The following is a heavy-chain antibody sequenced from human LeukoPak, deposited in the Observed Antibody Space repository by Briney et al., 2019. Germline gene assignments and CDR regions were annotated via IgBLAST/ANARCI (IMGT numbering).Heavy chain of an antibody. CDR1: GGSISSGGYS. CDR2: IYHSGST. Sequence: SETLSLTCAVSGGSISSGGYSWSWIRQPPGKGLEWIGYIYHSGSTYYNPSLKSRVTISVDRSKNQFSLKLSSVTAVDTAVYYCARVWGTSYYFDYWGQGTLVTVSS. D-gene: IGHD7-27*01. J-gene: IGHJ4*02. V-gene: IGHV4-30-2*01. CDR3: ARVWGTSYYFDY.